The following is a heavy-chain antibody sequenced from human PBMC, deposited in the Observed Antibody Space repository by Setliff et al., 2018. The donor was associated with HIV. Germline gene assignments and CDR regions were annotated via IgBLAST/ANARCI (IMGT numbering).Heavy chain of an antibody. CDR3: ARSPHGGYFDY. CDR1: GFTVSSNY. J-gene: IGHJ4*03. CDR2: IYSGGTT. Sequence: SLRLSCAASGFTVSSNYMNWVRQAPGKGREWVSIIYSGGTTYYADSVKGRFTISRDNAKNTLYLQMNSLRVEDTAVYHCARSPHGGYFDYWVQGTLVTVSS. V-gene: IGHV3-53*01.